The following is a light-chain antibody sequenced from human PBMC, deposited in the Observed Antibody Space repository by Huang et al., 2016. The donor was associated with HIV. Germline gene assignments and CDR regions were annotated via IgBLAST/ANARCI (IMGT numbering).Light chain of an antibody. CDR2: ATS. CDR1: QGISNS. Sequence: DIQMTQSPSSLSASVGDRVTITCRASQGISNSVAWYQQRPGKAPNLLLYATSRLETGAPSRFSCSRSGTEYTLTSSSLQPEDLATYYCQQYYNNPPWTFGQGTKVEIK. CDR3: QQYYNNPPWT. J-gene: IGKJ1*01. V-gene: IGKV1-NL1*01.